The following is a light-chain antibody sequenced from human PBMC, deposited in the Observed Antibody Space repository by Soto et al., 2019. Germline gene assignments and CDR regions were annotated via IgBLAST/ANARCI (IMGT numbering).Light chain of an antibody. CDR3: QQYGSSPPIT. CDR2: GAS. CDR1: QRVSSSY. Sequence: EIVLTQSPDTLSIYPGERATLSSRASQRVSSSYLAWYQQKPGQAPRLLIYGASSRATDITDRFSGSGSGTDFTLTISRLEPEDFAVNYCQQYGSSPPITFGQGIRLEIK. V-gene: IGKV3-20*01. J-gene: IGKJ5*01.